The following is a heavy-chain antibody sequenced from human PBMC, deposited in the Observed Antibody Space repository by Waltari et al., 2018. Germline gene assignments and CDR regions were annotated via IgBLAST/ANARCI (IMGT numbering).Heavy chain of an antibody. Sequence: QVQLVESGGGVVQPGRSLRLSCAASGFTFSSYGMHWVRQAPGKGLEWVAVIWYDGSNKYYADSVKGRFTISRDNSKNTLYLQKNSLRAEDTAVYYCARDGTTVGRFLEWLVPVYYYYGMDVWGQGTTVTVSS. J-gene: IGHJ6*02. V-gene: IGHV3-33*01. D-gene: IGHD3-3*01. CDR1: GFTFSSYG. CDR2: IWYDGSNK. CDR3: ARDGTTVGRFLEWLVPVYYYYGMDV.